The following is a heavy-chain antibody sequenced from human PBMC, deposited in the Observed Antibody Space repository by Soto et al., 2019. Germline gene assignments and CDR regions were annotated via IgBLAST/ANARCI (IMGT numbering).Heavy chain of an antibody. J-gene: IGHJ4*02. CDR3: ARDRPFDY. V-gene: IGHV3-48*03. CDR1: GFIFSSYE. Sequence: LRLSCAASGFIFSSYEMNWVRQAPGKGLEWLSFISGSGSNIYYADSIKGRFTISRDNAENSVYLQMNSLRVDDTAIYYCARDRPFDYWGQGALVTVSS. CDR2: ISGSGSNI.